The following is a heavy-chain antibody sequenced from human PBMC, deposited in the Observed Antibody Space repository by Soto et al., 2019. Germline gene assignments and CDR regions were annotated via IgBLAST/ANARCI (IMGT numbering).Heavy chain of an antibody. CDR3: ARHGGFSFDS. Sequence: QVQLQESGPGLVNPSGPLSLTCAVSGGSISSDNWWSWVRQPPGKGLEWIGEIYHSGGTHYNPSLKSRVTISVDKSKNLISLELSSVTAADTAVYFCARHGGFSFDSWGQGTLVTVSS. CDR2: IYHSGGT. V-gene: IGHV4-4*02. D-gene: IGHD3-3*01. J-gene: IGHJ4*02. CDR1: GGSISSDNW.